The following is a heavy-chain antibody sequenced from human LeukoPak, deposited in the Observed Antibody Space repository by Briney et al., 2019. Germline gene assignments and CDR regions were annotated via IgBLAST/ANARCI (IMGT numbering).Heavy chain of an antibody. V-gene: IGHV1-2*02. J-gene: IGHJ2*01. CDR3: ARGRLGFAYFDL. D-gene: IGHD2-15*01. CDR2: ISPNSGGT. Sequence: GASVKVSCKASGYTFTGYYMHWVRQAPGQGLEWMGYISPNSGGTNYAQKFQGRVTMTRDTSISTAYMELRSLRSDDTAVYYCARGRLGFAYFDLWGRGTLVTVSS. CDR1: GYTFTGYY.